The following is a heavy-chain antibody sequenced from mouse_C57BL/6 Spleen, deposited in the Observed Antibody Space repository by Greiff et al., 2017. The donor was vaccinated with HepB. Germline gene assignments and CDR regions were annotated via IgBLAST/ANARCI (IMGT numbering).Heavy chain of an antibody. V-gene: IGHV1-69*01. J-gene: IGHJ4*01. CDR1: GYTFTSYW. CDR3: ARGRDGYSPYAMDY. Sequence: QVQLQQPGAELVMPGASVKLSCKASGYTFTSYWMHWVKQRPGQGLEWIGEIDPSDSYTNYNQKFKGKSTLTVDKSSSTAYMQLSSLTSEDSAVYYCARGRDGYSPYAMDYWGQGTSVTVSS. D-gene: IGHD2-3*01. CDR2: IDPSDSYT.